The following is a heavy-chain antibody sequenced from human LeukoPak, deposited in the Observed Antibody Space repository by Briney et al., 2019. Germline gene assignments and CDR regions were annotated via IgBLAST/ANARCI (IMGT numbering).Heavy chain of an antibody. CDR3: AKGPDLGSGSYFFDY. CDR1: GFTFSSYG. CDR2: IRYDGSNK. Sequence: GGSLRLSCAASGFTFSSYGMHWVRQAPGKGLEWVAFIRYDGSNKYYADSVKGRFTISRDNSKNTLYLQMNSLRAEDTAVYYRAKGPDLGSGSYFFDYWGQGTLVTVSS. D-gene: IGHD3-10*01. J-gene: IGHJ4*02. V-gene: IGHV3-30*02.